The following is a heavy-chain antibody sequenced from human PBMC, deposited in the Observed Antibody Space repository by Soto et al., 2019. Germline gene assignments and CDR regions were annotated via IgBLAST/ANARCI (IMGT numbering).Heavy chain of an antibody. CDR1: GGSISSYY. V-gene: IGHV4-59*01. Sequence: SETLSLTCTVSGGSISSYYWSWIRQPPGKGLEWIGYIYYSGSTNYNPSLKSRVTISVDTSKNQFSLKLSSVTAADTAVYYCARGYCSGGSCYETRYYFDYWGQGTLVTVSS. CDR3: ARGYCSGGSCYETRYYFDY. J-gene: IGHJ4*02. CDR2: IYYSGST. D-gene: IGHD2-15*01.